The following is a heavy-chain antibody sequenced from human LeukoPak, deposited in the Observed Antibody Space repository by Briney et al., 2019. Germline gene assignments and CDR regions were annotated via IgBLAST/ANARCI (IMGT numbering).Heavy chain of an antibody. CDR1: GFTFSSYW. V-gene: IGHV3-7*01. D-gene: IGHD4-23*01. Sequence: GGSLRLSCAASGFTFSSYWMNWVRQAPGKGLEWVANIKQDGSEKYYVDSVKGRFTISRDNAKSSLYLQMNSLRAEDTAVYYCAITPKVVPPSSWGQGTLVTVSS. J-gene: IGHJ4*02. CDR3: AITPKVVPPSS. CDR2: IKQDGSEK.